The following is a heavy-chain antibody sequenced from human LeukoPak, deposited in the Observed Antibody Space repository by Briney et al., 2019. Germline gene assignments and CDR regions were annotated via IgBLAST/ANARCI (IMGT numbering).Heavy chain of an antibody. J-gene: IGHJ4*02. CDR1: GGSISSSSYY. Sequence: KPSETLSLTCTVSGGSISSSSYYWGWIRQPPGKVLEWIGSIYYSGSTYYNPSLKSRVTISIDTSKNQFSLKLSSVTAADTAVYYCARDFWSGYFDYWGQGTLVTVSS. CDR2: IYYSGST. CDR3: ARDFWSGYFDY. V-gene: IGHV4-39*02. D-gene: IGHD3-3*01.